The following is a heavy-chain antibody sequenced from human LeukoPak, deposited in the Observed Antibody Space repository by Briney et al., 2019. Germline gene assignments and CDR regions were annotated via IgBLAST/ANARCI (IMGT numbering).Heavy chain of an antibody. CDR1: GFTFSGYT. CDR3: AKESAYCGGDCYFLSDY. D-gene: IGHD2-21*01. CDR2: VSSGRGRT. J-gene: IGHJ4*02. Sequence: PGGSLRLSCAASGFTFSGYTMSWVRQAPGKGLEWVSAVSSGRGRTFYADSVKGRFTMSRDNSKNTVYLQMNSLRAEDTAVYYCAKESAYCGGDCYFLSDYWGQGTLVTVSS. V-gene: IGHV3-23*01.